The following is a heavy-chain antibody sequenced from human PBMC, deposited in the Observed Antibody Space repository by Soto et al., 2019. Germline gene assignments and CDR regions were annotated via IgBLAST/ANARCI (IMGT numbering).Heavy chain of an antibody. CDR3: ASGIQLWLRRINNGYSG. D-gene: IGHD5-18*01. CDR2: IIPMFGTA. J-gene: IGHJ4*02. V-gene: IGHV1-69*12. Sequence: QVQLVQSGAEVKKPESSVKVSCKAPVGTFSTYPVSWVRQAPGQGLEWMGGIIPMFGTANYAQRSQDRVTSTADEATSRVDRELRSLSSEDTAVYFCASGIQLWLRRINNGYSGWGQGTLVTVSS. CDR1: VGTFSTYP.